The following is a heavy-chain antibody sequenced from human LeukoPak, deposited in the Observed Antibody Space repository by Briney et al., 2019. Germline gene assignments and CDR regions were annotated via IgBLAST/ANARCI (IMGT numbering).Heavy chain of an antibody. J-gene: IGHJ3*02. D-gene: IGHD5-18*01. Sequence: SETLSLTCAVSGGSISSYYWSWIRQPPGKGLEWIGYIYYSGSTDYNPSLKSRATISVDTSKNQFSLKLSSVTAADTAVYYCAREAPLSASYGFALAFDIWGQGTMVTVSS. CDR3: AREAPLSASYGFALAFDI. CDR2: IYYSGST. CDR1: GGSISSYY. V-gene: IGHV4-59*01.